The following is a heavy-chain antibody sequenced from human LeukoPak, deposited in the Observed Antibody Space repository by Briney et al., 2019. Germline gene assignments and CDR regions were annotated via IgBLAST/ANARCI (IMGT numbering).Heavy chain of an antibody. CDR2: INPNSGGT. D-gene: IGHD2-2*01. J-gene: IGHJ4*02. V-gene: IGHV1-2*02. Sequence: ASVKVSCKASGYTFTGYYMHWVRQAPGQGLEWMGWINPNSGGTNYAQKFQGRVTMTRDTSISTAYMELSRLRSDDTAVYYCARDISDCSSTSCSRLHFDYWGQGTLVTVSS. CDR1: GYTFTGYY. CDR3: ARDISDCSSTSCSRLHFDY.